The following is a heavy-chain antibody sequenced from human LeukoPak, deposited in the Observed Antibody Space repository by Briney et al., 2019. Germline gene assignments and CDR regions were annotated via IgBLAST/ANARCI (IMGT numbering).Heavy chain of an antibody. CDR3: AKGHAVYCSSTSCYVDY. CDR1: GFTFSSYG. CDR2: ISYDGSNK. V-gene: IGHV3-30*18. Sequence: GRSLRLSCAASGFTFSSYGMHWVRQAPGKGLEWVAVISYDGSNKYYADSVKGRFTISRDNSKNTLYLQMNSLRAEDTAVYYCAKGHAVYCSSTSCYVDYWGQGTLVTVYS. J-gene: IGHJ4*02. D-gene: IGHD2-2*01.